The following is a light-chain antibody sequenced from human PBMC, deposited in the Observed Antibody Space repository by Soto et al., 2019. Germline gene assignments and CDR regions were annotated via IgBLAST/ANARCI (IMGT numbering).Light chain of an antibody. CDR2: AAS. J-gene: IGKJ4*01. Sequence: AIQMTQYPSSLSASVRDRITITRPARQGIRNDLGWYQQKPGKATKRLIYAASSLQSWFPSRFSGSGSGTDFTITISSPQPEDVATYYCLQDYNYPPTFGGGTKVEIK. CDR3: LQDYNYPPT. CDR1: QGIRND. V-gene: IGKV1-6*01.